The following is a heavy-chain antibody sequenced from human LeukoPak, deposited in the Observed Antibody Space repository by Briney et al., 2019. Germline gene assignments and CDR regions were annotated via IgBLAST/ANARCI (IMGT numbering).Heavy chain of an antibody. V-gene: IGHV4-30-4*08. Sequence: SETLSLTCTVSGGSISSGDYYRSWIRQPPGKGLEWIGYIYYSGSTYYNPSLKSRVTISVDTSKNQFSLKLSSVTAADTAVYYCARGKLLGWFDPWGQGTLVTVSS. D-gene: IGHD1-26*01. CDR2: IYYSGST. CDR3: ARGKLLGWFDP. J-gene: IGHJ5*02. CDR1: GGSISSGDYY.